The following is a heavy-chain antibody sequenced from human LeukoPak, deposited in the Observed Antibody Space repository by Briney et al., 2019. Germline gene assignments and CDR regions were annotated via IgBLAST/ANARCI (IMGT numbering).Heavy chain of an antibody. CDR1: GGSISSSC. V-gene: IGHV4-4*07. D-gene: IGHD3-3*01. CDR3: ARGGDTRGYYWTNWFFDL. Sequence: PSETLSLTCTVPGGSISSSCWSWIRQPGGKGLEWIGRISASGSTNYTPSLKSRVTMSVDTSKNQFSLRLSSVTAADPAVYYCARGGDTRGYYWTNWFFDLWGRGTLVTVSS. CDR2: ISASGST. J-gene: IGHJ2*01.